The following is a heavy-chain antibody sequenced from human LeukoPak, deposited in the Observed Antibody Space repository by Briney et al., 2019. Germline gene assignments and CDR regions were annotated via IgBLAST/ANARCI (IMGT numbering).Heavy chain of an antibody. CDR2: ISGSGGNT. CDR1: GFTFSSYA. V-gene: IGHV3-23*01. D-gene: IGHD2-21*01. CDR3: AKDHGKHIVVVVGY. J-gene: IGHJ4*02. Sequence: GGSLRLSCAASGFTFSSYAMSWVRQAPGKGLEWVSGISGSGGNTYYADSVKGRFTISRDNSKNTLYLQMYSLRAEDTAVYYCAKDHGKHIVVVVGYWGQGTLVTVSS.